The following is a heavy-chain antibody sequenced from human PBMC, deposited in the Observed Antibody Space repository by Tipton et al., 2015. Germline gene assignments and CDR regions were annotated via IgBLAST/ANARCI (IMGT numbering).Heavy chain of an antibody. Sequence: TLSLTCSVSGDSVRSVSYNWNWIRQPPGKGLEWITYNYYSEISNYNPSLKSRVNISADMSKNHFSLKLRSVTAADTAIYYCARSRVGDRVDYPDDAFDFWGQGTMVTVSS. CDR2: NYYSEIS. D-gene: IGHD3-10*01. CDR1: GDSVRSVSYN. V-gene: IGHV4-61*03. J-gene: IGHJ3*01. CDR3: ARSRVGDRVDYPDDAFDF.